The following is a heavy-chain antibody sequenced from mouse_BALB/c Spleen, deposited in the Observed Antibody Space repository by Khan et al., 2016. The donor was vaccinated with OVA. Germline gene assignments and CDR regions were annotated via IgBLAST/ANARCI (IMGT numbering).Heavy chain of an antibody. CDR1: GFTFSTYG. J-gene: IGHJ3*01. V-gene: IGHV5-6*01. D-gene: IGHD1-1*01. CDR3: ARLAYYDDGEWFAY. CDR2: VSTGGSYT. Sequence: EVELVQSGGDLVKPGGSLKLSCEASGFTFSTYGMSWVRQTPDNRLEWVGNVSTGGSYTYYPDSLKGRFTISSDNAKNTVYLQMSSLTSEDTAMFYCARLAYYDDGEWFAYWGQGTLVTVSA.